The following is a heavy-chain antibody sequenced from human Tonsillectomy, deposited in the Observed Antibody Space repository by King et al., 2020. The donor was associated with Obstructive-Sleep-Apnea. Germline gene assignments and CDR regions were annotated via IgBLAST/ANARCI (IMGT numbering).Heavy chain of an antibody. CDR1: GGSISSYY. D-gene: IGHD3-10*01. V-gene: IGHV4-59*01. J-gene: IGHJ4*02. Sequence: QLQESGPGLVKPSETLSLTCTVSGGSISSYYWSWIRQPPGKGLEWIGYIYYSGSTNYNPSLKSRVTISVDTSKNQFSLKLSSVTAADTAVYYCARAVMVRGVQFDYWGQGTLVTVSS. CDR3: ARAVMVRGVQFDY. CDR2: IYYSGST.